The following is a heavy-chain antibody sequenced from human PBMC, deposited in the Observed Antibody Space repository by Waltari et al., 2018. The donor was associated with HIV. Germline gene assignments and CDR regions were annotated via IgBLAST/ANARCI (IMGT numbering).Heavy chain of an antibody. CDR2: IYSGVGT. CDR3: AIVPRGPYGMDV. J-gene: IGHJ6*02. Sequence: EVQLVESGGGLVQPGGSLRLSCAASGFTVSSNFMSWVRQAPGKGVEWVSVIYSGVGTYYADSVKGRVTISRDNSKNTLYRQMNSRRAEDTAVYYCAIVPRGPYGMDVWGQGTTVTVSS. CDR1: GFTVSSNF. V-gene: IGHV3-66*01.